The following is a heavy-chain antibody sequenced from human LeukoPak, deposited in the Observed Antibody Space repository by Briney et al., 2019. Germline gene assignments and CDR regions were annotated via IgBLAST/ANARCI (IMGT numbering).Heavy chain of an antibody. CDR1: GFTFSSYW. Sequence: GGSLRLSCAASGFTFSSYWMSWVRQAPGKGLEWVANIKQDGSEKYYVDSVKGRFTISRDNAKNSLYLQMNSLRAEDTAVYYCARVEYSSSSLLFGKNWFDPWGQGTLVTVSS. V-gene: IGHV3-7*01. J-gene: IGHJ5*02. D-gene: IGHD6-6*01. CDR3: ARVEYSSSSLLFGKNWFDP. CDR2: IKQDGSEK.